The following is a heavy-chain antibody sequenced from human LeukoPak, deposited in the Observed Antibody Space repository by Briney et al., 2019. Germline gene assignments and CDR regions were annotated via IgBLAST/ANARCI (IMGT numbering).Heavy chain of an antibody. Sequence: SVKVSCKASGGTFSSYAISWVRQAPGQGLEWMGGIIPIFGTANYAQKFQGRVTITADKSTSTAYLDLSRLTSDDTAVYYCARSGTAIASTGFDYWGQGSLVSASS. CDR1: GGTFSSYA. V-gene: IGHV1-69*06. J-gene: IGHJ4*02. D-gene: IGHD6-13*01. CDR3: ARSGTAIASTGFDY. CDR2: IIPIFGTA.